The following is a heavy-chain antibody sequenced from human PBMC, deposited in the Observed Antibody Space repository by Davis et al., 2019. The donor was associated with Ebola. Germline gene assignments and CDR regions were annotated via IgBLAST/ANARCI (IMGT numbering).Heavy chain of an antibody. J-gene: IGHJ6*02. CDR1: GGTFSSYA. V-gene: IGHV1-69*04. CDR3: ATGEYSYGRDYYFGIDV. Sequence: AASVKVSCKASGGTFSSYAISWVRQAPGQGLEWMGRIIPILGIANYAQKFQGRVTMTEDTSTDTAYMELSRLRSEDTAVYYCATGEYSYGRDYYFGIDVWGQGTTVTVSS. CDR2: IIPILGIA. D-gene: IGHD5-18*01.